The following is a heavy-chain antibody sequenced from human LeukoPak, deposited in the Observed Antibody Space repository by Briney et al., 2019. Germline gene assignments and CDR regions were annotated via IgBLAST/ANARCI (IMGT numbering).Heavy chain of an antibody. CDR3: ARAWSGYYLTPFDY. Sequence: ASVKVSCKASGYTFNNHYMYWVRQAPGQRLEWMGWINAGNGNTKYSQKFQGRVTITRDTSASTAYMELSSLRSEDTAVYYCARAWSGYYLTPFDYWGQGTLVTVSS. CDR2: INAGNGNT. V-gene: IGHV1-3*01. J-gene: IGHJ4*02. D-gene: IGHD3-3*01. CDR1: GYTFNNHY.